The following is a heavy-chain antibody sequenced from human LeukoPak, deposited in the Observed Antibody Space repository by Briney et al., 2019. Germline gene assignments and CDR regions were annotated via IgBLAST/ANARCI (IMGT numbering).Heavy chain of an antibody. J-gene: IGHJ5*02. D-gene: IGHD6-13*01. V-gene: IGHV1-2*02. Sequence: ASVKVSCKASGYTFTGYYMHWVRQAPGQGLEWMGWINPNSGGTNYAQKFQGRVTMTRDTSISTAYMELSRLRSDDTAVYYCARGPSPYSSSWYWRFDPWGQGTLVTVSS. CDR1: GYTFTGYY. CDR3: ARGPSPYSSSWYWRFDP. CDR2: INPNSGGT.